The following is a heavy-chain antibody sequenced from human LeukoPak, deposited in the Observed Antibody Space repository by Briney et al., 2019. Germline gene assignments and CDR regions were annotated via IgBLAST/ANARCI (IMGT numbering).Heavy chain of an antibody. Sequence: PGESLRLSCAASGFTFSSHDMNWVRQAPGKGLEWVSYISTSSSSIYYADSVKGRFTISRDNAKNSLYLQMNSLRDEDTAVYYCARSFDFWGQGTLVTVSS. CDR3: ARSFDF. CDR1: GFTFSSHD. CDR2: ISTSSSSI. V-gene: IGHV3-48*02. J-gene: IGHJ4*02.